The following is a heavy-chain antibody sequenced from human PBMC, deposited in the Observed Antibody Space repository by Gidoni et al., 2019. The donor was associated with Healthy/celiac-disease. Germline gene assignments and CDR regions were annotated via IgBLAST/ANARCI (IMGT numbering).Heavy chain of an antibody. J-gene: IGHJ6*02. V-gene: IGHV1-69*01. CDR3: ARDVHCSSTSCYPTTYGHYGMDV. Sequence: QVQLVQSGAEVKKPGSSVKVSCKASGGTFSSYAISWVRQAPGQGLEWMGGIIPIFGTANYAQKFQGRVTITADESTSTAYMELSSLRSEDTAVYYCARDVHCSSTSCYPTTYGHYGMDVWGQGTTVTVSS. CDR1: GGTFSSYA. D-gene: IGHD2-2*01. CDR2: IIPIFGTA.